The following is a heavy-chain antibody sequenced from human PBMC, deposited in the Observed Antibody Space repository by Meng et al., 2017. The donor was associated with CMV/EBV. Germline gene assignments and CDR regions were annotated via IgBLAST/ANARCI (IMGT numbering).Heavy chain of an antibody. Sequence: LRLSCTVSGGSISSYYWSWIRQPPGKGLEWIGYIYYSGSTNYNPSLKSRVTISVDTSKNQFSLKLSSVTAADTAVYYCARDRSGGYYYYWGQGTLVTVSS. CDR3: ARDRSGGYYYY. CDR1: GGSISSYY. D-gene: IGHD3-22*01. V-gene: IGHV4-59*01. CDR2: IYYSGST. J-gene: IGHJ4*02.